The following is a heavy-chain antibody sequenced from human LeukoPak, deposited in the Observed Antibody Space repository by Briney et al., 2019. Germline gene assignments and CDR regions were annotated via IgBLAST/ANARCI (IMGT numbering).Heavy chain of an antibody. CDR2: ISGGGVTT. J-gene: IGHJ3*02. Sequence: PGGSLRLSCVGSGFTSIAYALTWARQAPGKGLEWVSGISGGGVTTYYADSVKGRFTISRDNSKNTLYLQMNSLRAEDTAVYYCAILSLSDIWGQGTMVTVSS. CDR1: GFTSIAYA. V-gene: IGHV3-23*01. CDR3: AILSLSDI. D-gene: IGHD2/OR15-2a*01.